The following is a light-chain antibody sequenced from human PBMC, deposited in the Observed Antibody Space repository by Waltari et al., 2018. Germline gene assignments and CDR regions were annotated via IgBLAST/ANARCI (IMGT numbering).Light chain of an antibody. Sequence: DIQMTQSPPSLSAPVGDRVTITCRPSQGISNWLAWYQQKPGKAPKSLIYDASSLQSGVPSRFSGSRSGTRFTLTISSLQPEDSATYYCQQYNTYPLTFGGGTKVEIK. CDR1: QGISNW. CDR3: QQYNTYPLT. CDR2: DAS. J-gene: IGKJ4*01. V-gene: IGKV1D-16*01.